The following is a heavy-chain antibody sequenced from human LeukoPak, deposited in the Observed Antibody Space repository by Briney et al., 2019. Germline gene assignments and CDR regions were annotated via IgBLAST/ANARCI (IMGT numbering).Heavy chain of an antibody. J-gene: IGHJ5*02. CDR1: GGSFSGYY. D-gene: IGHD2-21*02. Sequence: SETLSLTCAVYGGSFSGYYWSWIRQHPGKGLEWIGEINHSGSTNYNPSLKSRVTISVDTSKNQFSLKLSSVTAADTAVYYCARRGYCGGDCAKFDPWGQGTLVTVSS. CDR2: INHSGST. CDR3: ARRGYCGGDCAKFDP. V-gene: IGHV4-34*01.